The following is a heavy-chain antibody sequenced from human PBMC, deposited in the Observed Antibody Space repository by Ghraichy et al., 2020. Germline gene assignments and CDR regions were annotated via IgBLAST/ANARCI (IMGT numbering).Heavy chain of an antibody. CDR1: GASISSGDYY. CDR2: IYYSGST. CDR3: ARAVFYDGSGIGNYAMDV. V-gene: IGHV4-30-4*01. Sequence: SQTLSLTCIVSGASISSGDYYWTWIRQPPGKGLEWIGYIYYSGSTYYNPSLKSRLIISIDTSKDQFSLNLRSVTAADTAVYYCARAVFYDGSGIGNYAMDVWGQGTTVTVPS. J-gene: IGHJ6*02. D-gene: IGHD3-22*01.